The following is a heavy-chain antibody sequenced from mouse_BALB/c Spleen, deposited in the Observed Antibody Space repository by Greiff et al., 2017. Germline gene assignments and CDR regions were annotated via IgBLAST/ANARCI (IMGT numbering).Heavy chain of an antibody. Sequence: QVQLQQSGAELAKPGASVKMSCKASGYTFTSYWMHWVKQRPGQGLEWIGYINPSTGYTEYNQKFKDKATLTADKSSSTAYMQLSSLTSEDSAVYYCASVYYYGSSLYYYAMDYWGQGTSVTVSS. CDR1: GYTFTSYW. V-gene: IGHV1-7*01. CDR2: INPSTGYT. J-gene: IGHJ4*01. D-gene: IGHD1-1*01. CDR3: ASVYYYGSSLYYYAMDY.